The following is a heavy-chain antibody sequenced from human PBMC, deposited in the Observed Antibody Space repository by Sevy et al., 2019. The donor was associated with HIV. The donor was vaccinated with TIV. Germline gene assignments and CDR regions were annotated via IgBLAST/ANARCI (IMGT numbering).Heavy chain of an antibody. Sequence: GGSLRLSCAASGFSFSDYAMHWVRQSPGKGLEWVAMISYDGRNKDYADFVKGRFTLSRDNSKNTLFLQMNSLTTEDTAVYYCARDLPHLLPWELSRGSDYWGLGTLVTVSS. CDR2: ISYDGRNK. V-gene: IGHV3-30*04. CDR3: ARDLPHLLPWELSRGSDY. J-gene: IGHJ4*02. CDR1: GFSFSDYA. D-gene: IGHD1-26*01.